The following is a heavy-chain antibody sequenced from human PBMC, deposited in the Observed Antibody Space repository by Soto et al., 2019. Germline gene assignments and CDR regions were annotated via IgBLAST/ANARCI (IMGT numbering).Heavy chain of an antibody. CDR2: IRSKAYGGTT. CDR3: TRGAQRSNRIDS. CDR1: GFTFGDYA. Sequence: GGSLRLSCTASGFTFGDYAMSWFRQAPGKGLVWVGFIRSKAYGGTTEYAASVKGRFTISRDDSKSIAYLQMNSLTTEVTAVYYCTRGAQRSNRIDSWGQGTLVTVSS. J-gene: IGHJ4*02. V-gene: IGHV3-49*03. D-gene: IGHD4-17*01.